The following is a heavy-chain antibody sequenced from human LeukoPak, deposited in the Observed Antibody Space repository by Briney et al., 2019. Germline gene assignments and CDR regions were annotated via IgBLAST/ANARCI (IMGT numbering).Heavy chain of an antibody. J-gene: IGHJ5*02. V-gene: IGHV4-59*01. D-gene: IGHD2-21*02. CDR3: ARVVRGVVTSNWFDP. Sequence: PSETLSLTCTVSGDSLNTYYWTWIRQTTGKELEWIGLVASSGTSNYNPSLKSRVSISIDTSKNQFSLALTPVTPADTAVYYCARVVRGVVTSNWFDPWGQGTLVSVFS. CDR2: VASSGTS. CDR1: GDSLNTYY.